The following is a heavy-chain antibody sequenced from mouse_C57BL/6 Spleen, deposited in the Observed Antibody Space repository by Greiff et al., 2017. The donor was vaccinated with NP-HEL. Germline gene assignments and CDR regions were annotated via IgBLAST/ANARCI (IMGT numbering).Heavy chain of an antibody. J-gene: IGHJ2*01. CDR2: ISYDGSN. CDR3: AREGANYFDY. CDR1: GYSITSGYY. Sequence: EVKLMESGPSLVKPSQSLSLTCSVTGYSITSGYYWNWIRQFPGNKLEWMGYISYDGSNNYNPSLKNRISITRDTSKNQFFLKLNSVTTEDTATYYCAREGANYFDYWGQGTTLTVSS. V-gene: IGHV3-6*01. D-gene: IGHD1-1*01.